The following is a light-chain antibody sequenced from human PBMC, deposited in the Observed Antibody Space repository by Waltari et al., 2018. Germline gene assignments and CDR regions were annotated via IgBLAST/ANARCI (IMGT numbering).Light chain of an antibody. CDR2: EVT. Sequence: QSALTQPPSASGSLGQSVPISCTGTSRDVGGYNYVSWYQHHPGKGPKLLIYEVTKRPSGVPDRVSGSRSGNTASLTVSGLQAEDEADYYCTSYTGSNLVFGGGTKLTVL. CDR3: TSYTGSNLV. J-gene: IGLJ3*02. V-gene: IGLV2-8*01. CDR1: SRDVGGYNY.